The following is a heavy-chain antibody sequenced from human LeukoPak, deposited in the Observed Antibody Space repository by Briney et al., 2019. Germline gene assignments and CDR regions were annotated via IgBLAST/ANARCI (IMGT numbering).Heavy chain of an antibody. CDR1: GFTFSSYA. V-gene: IGHV3-23*01. J-gene: IGHJ2*01. D-gene: IGHD5-12*01. Sequence: PGGSLRLSCAASGFTFSSYAMSWVRQAPGKGLEWVSAISGSGGSTYYADSVKGRLTISRDNSKNTLYLQMNSLRAEDTAVYYCAKDRGDGYKAPDLWGRGTLVTVSS. CDR3: AKDRGDGYKAPDL. CDR2: ISGSGGST.